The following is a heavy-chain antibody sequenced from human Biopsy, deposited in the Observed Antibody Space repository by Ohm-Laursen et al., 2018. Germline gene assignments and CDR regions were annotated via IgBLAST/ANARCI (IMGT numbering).Heavy chain of an antibody. J-gene: IGHJ5*02. CDR1: GFAFSYYG. Sequence: SLRLSRAASGFAFSYYGLHWVRQAPGKGLQWVAVMCSDGINKNYADSVKGRFTVSRDNSNNVLYLQMSSLRDEDSAVYYCARDDDTTGHYMILNLWGQGTLVTVSS. CDR3: ARDDDTTGHYMILNL. CDR2: MCSDGINK. V-gene: IGHV3-33*01. D-gene: IGHD3-9*01.